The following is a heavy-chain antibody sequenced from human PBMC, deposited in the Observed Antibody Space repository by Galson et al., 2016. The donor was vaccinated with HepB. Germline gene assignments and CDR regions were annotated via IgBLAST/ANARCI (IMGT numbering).Heavy chain of an antibody. D-gene: IGHD2-21*01. CDR3: ARVPYSGMDV. Sequence: SVKVSCKASGYTFTSYGITWVRQAPGQGLEWMGRTGPYSGKTNYAQKFQGRVTMTTDASTYTAYMELRSLRSDDTAIYYCARVPYSGMDVWGQGTTVIV. CDR2: TGPYSGKT. J-gene: IGHJ6*02. V-gene: IGHV1-18*01. CDR1: GYTFTSYG.